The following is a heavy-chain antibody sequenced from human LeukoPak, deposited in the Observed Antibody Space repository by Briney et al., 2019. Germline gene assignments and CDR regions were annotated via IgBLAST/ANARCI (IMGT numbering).Heavy chain of an antibody. J-gene: IGHJ4*02. CDR3: VRKPRNSPLDY. CDR1: GFTFTNYW. CDR2: VDIEGSGT. D-gene: IGHD5-18*01. V-gene: IGHV3-74*01. Sequence: PGGSLRLSCAASGFTFTNYWMHWVRQVPGKGPVLIARVDIEGSGTVYADSVKGRFTISRDNAKNTVYLQMNSLRAEDTAVYYCVRKPRNSPLDYWGQGTLVTVSS.